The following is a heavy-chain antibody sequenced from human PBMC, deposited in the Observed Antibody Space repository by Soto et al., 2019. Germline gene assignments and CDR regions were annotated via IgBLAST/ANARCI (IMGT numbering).Heavy chain of an antibody. Sequence: SETLSLTCTVTGDSITSGGYYSSWICQQQGKGLVRLGYIYGSGGSGSTLYNPSLTSRVTISVDTSKNQFSLKLSSVTAADTAVYYCARGEVAGTVVYYYYGMDVWGQGTTVTVSS. CDR2: IYGSGGSGST. CDR1: GDSITSGGYY. CDR3: ARGEVAGTVVYYYYGMDV. J-gene: IGHJ6*02. V-gene: IGHV4-31*03. D-gene: IGHD6-19*01.